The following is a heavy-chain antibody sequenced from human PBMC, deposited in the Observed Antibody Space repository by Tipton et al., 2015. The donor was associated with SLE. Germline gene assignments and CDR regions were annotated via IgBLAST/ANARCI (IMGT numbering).Heavy chain of an antibody. V-gene: IGHV3-23*01. CDR1: GFTFSTYA. J-gene: IGHJ6*02. CDR3: ARAPTISVAGTTDPFGMDV. D-gene: IGHD6-19*01. Sequence: SLRLSCAASGFTFSTYAMTWVRQAPGKGLEWVSIISGNGGVTYYADSVKGRFSISRDNSKNTVYLQMRSLRVEDTGIYYCARAPTISVAGTTDPFGMDVWGPGTRVTVSS. CDR2: ISGNGGVT.